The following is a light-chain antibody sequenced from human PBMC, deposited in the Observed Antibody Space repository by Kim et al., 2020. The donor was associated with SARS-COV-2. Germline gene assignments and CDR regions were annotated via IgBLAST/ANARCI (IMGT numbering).Light chain of an antibody. J-gene: IGLJ2*01. CDR1: SSDVGGYNY. CDR3: SSYAGSNNWV. V-gene: IGLV2-8*01. Sequence: QSALTQPPSASGSPGQSVTISCTGTSSDVGGYNYVSWYQQHPGKAPKLMIYEVSKRPSGVPDRFSGSKSGNPASLTVSGLQAEDEADYYCSSYAGSNNWVFGGGTQLTVL. CDR2: EVS.